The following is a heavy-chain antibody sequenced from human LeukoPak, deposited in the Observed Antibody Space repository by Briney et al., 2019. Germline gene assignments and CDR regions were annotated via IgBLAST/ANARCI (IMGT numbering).Heavy chain of an antibody. CDR1: QFTFNNNA. Sequence: PGGSLRLSCAASQFTFNNNAMSWVRQAPGKGLEWVSGLSGDSSSIYYAASVKGRFTIYRDNSKNMLCLHMNSLRAADAAVSYCTRFRGSRSSTMYSSEYWGPGSLGSV. D-gene: IGHD3-10*01. CDR3: TRFRGSRSSTMYSSEY. J-gene: IGHJ4*02. V-gene: IGHV3-23*01. CDR2: LSGDSSSI.